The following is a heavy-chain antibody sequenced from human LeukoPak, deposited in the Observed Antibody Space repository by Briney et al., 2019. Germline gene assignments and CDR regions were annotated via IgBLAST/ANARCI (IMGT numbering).Heavy chain of an antibody. CDR3: ARLTSYYYCMDV. J-gene: IGHJ6*03. D-gene: IGHD1-1*01. V-gene: IGHV4-4*07. Sequence: RPSETLSLTCTVSGASISSYYGSWIRQPAGNGLEWIGRIYTSGSTNYNPSLKSRVTMSVDTSKNQFSLKLSSVAAADTAVYYCARLTSYYYCMDVWGKGTTVTVSS. CDR1: GASISSYY. CDR2: IYTSGST.